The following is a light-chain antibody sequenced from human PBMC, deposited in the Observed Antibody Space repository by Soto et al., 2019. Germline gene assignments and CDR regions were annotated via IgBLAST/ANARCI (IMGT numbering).Light chain of an antibody. CDR1: NRDVGGFGL. CDR3: WAYAGCSILFV. V-gene: IGLV2-23*02. J-gene: IGLJ1*01. CDR2: DVG. Sequence: QSVLTQPASVSGSPGQSITIPCNGTNRDVGGFGLVSWYQQHPGKAPKLLIYDVGRRPSGVSPRFSGSKSGNAASLTISDLQAEDEADYFCWAYAGCSILFVFGAGTKLTVL.